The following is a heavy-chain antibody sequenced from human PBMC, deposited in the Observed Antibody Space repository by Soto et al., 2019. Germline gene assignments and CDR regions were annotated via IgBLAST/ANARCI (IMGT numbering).Heavy chain of an antibody. CDR2: IYYTGST. CDR1: GGSISSYY. Sequence: SETLSLTCTVSGGSISSYYWTWIRQPPGKTLEWIGYIYYTGSTNFNPSLKSRVTMSVDTSKNHFSLSLTSVTAADTAVYYCARDSGGGIDYWGQGILVTVSS. CDR3: ARDSGGGIDY. D-gene: IGHD3-10*01. V-gene: IGHV4-59*01. J-gene: IGHJ4*02.